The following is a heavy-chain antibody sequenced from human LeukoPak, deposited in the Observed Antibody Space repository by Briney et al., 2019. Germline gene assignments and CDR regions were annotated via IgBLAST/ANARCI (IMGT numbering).Heavy chain of an antibody. CDR2: IYYSGST. CDR1: GGSISSSSYY. J-gene: IGHJ3*02. Sequence: SETLSLTCTVSGGSISSSSYYWGWIRQPPGKGLEWIGSIYYSGSTYYNPSLKSRVTISVDTSKNQFSLKLSSVTAADTAVYYCARAEVTGAFDIWGQGTMVTVSS. V-gene: IGHV4-39*07. D-gene: IGHD2-21*02. CDR3: ARAEVTGAFDI.